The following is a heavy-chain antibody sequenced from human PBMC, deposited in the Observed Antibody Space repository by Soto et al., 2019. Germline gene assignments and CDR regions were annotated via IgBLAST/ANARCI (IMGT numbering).Heavy chain of an antibody. CDR3: AKDAFEATVTSGFYYYYYMDI. Sequence: GGSLRLSCAASGFTFSSYATTWVRQAPGKGLEWVSTISGGGDGAFYADSVKGRFTISRDNSKNTLYLQMNSLRAEDTAVYYCAKDAFEATVTSGFYYYYYMDIWGKGTTVTVSS. D-gene: IGHD4-17*01. V-gene: IGHV3-23*01. J-gene: IGHJ6*03. CDR2: ISGGGDGA. CDR1: GFTFSSYA.